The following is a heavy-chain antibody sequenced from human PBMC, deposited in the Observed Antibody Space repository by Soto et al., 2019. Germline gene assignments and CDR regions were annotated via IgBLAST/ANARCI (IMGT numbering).Heavy chain of an antibody. CDR1: GFSLSNARMG. CDR2: IFSNDEK. CDR3: ARSLVRGVIIDMNWFDP. D-gene: IGHD3-10*01. Sequence: SGPTLVNPTETLTLTCTVSGFSLSNARMGVSWIRQPPGNALEWLAHIFSNDEKSYSTSLKSRLTISKDTSKSQVVLTMTNMDPVDTATYYCARSLVRGVIIDMNWFDPWGQGTLVTVSS. J-gene: IGHJ5*02. V-gene: IGHV2-26*01.